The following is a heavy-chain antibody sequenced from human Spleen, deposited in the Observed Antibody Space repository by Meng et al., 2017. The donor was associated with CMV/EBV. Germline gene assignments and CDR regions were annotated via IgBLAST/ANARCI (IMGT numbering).Heavy chain of an antibody. Sequence: ASVKVSCKASGYTFTSYGISWVRQAPGQGLEWMGWISAYNGNTNYAQKLQGRVTMTTDTSTSTAYMELRSLRSDDTALYYCARGEGWYGSGWTPGDFDCWGQGTLVTVSS. V-gene: IGHV1-18*01. CDR3: ARGEGWYGSGWTPGDFDC. J-gene: IGHJ4*02. CDR1: GYTFTSYG. D-gene: IGHD6-19*01. CDR2: ISAYNGNT.